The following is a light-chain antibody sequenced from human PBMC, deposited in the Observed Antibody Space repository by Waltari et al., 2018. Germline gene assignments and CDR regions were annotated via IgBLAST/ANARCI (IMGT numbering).Light chain of an antibody. CDR2: GAS. V-gene: IGKV3-20*01. J-gene: IGKJ1*01. Sequence: EIVLTQSPGTLSLSPGESATLSCRASQSVSSSYLAWYQQKPGQAPRLLIYGASSRATGIPDRFSGSGSGTDFTLTISRLEPEDFAVYYCQHYGSSRRWTFGQGTKVEIK. CDR3: QHYGSSRRWT. CDR1: QSVSSSY.